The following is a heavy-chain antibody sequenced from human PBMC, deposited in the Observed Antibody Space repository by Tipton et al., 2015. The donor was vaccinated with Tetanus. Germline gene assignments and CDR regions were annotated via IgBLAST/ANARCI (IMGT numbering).Heavy chain of an antibody. Sequence: SLRLSCAASGFTFSDYSMNWVRQAPGKGLEWVSSISGSSNYINYADSVKGRFTISRANARNSLYLQMNSLRGDDTGVYFCAREKKEAATDYWGQGTLVSVSS. D-gene: IGHD1-26*01. CDR1: GFTFSDYS. CDR2: ISGSSNYI. CDR3: AREKKEAATDY. J-gene: IGHJ4*02. V-gene: IGHV3-21*01.